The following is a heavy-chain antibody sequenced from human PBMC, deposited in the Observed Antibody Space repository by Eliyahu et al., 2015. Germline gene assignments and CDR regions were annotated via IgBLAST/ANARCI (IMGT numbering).Heavy chain of an antibody. J-gene: IGHJ3*02. CDR2: INHSGST. CDR3: ARTLPVWGDAFDI. V-gene: IGHV4-34*01. CDR1: GGSFSGYY. Sequence: QVQLQQWGAGLLKPSETLSLTCAVYGGSFSGYYWSWIRQPPGKGLEWIGEINHSGSTNYNPSLKSRVTISVDTSKNQFSLKLSSVTAADTAVYYCARTLPVWGDAFDIWGQGTMVTVSS. D-gene: IGHD3-16*01.